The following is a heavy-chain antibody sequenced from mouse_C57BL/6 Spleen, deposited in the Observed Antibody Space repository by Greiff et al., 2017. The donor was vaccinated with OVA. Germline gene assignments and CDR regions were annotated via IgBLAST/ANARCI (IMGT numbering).Heavy chain of an antibody. CDR2: ITHSGET. V-gene: IGHV12-3*01. J-gene: IGHJ1*03. Sequence: QVQLKQPGPGLVKPSQSLFLTCSITGFPITSGYYWIWIRQSPGKPLEWMGYITHSGETFYNPSLQSPISITRETSKNQFFLQLNSVTTEDTAMYYCSEDNDGYWYYGVWGTGTTVTVAS. D-gene: IGHD2-3*01. CDR1: GFPITSGYY. CDR3: SEDNDGYWYYGV.